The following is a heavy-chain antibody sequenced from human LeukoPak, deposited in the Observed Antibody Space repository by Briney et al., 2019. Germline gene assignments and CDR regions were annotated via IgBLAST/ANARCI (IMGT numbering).Heavy chain of an antibody. D-gene: IGHD5-18*01. Sequence: GGSLRLSCTASGFTFGDYAMSWFRQAPGKGLEWVGFIRSKAYGGTTEYAASVKGRFTISRDDSKSIAYLQMNSLKIEDTAVYCCTRSGYSYGPFDYWGQGTLVTVSS. CDR3: TRSGYSYGPFDY. V-gene: IGHV3-49*03. CDR1: GFTFGDYA. CDR2: IRSKAYGGTT. J-gene: IGHJ4*02.